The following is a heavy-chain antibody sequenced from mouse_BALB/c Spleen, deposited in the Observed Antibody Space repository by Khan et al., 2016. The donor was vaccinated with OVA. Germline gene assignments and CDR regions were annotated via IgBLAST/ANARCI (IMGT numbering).Heavy chain of an antibody. D-gene: IGHD2-10*01. CDR3: ARQPYYHYYIMDY. CDR1: GFSLTNYG. Sequence: QVQLKQSGPGLVAPSQSLSITCTISGFSLTNYGVHWVRQPPGKGLEWLVVIWSDGSATYTSALKSRLSISKDNSKKQVFLKMNSLQTDDTAMYYCARQPYYHYYIMDYWGQGTSVTVSS. J-gene: IGHJ4*01. CDR2: IWSDGSA. V-gene: IGHV2-6-1*01.